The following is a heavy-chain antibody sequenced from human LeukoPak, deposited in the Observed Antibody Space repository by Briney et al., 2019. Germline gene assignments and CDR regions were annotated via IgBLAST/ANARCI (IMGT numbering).Heavy chain of an antibody. J-gene: IGHJ4*02. CDR1: GFTFSRYT. D-gene: IGHD6-13*01. CDR2: ISRSGSTK. V-gene: IGHV3-48*01. CDR3: AKAPDIASTAEFDY. Sequence: GGSLRLSCATSGFTFSRYTMNWVRQAPGKGLEWVSYISRSGSTKYYADSVKGRFTISRDNSKNTLYLQMSSLSAEDTAVYYCAKAPDIASTAEFDYWGQGTLVIVSS.